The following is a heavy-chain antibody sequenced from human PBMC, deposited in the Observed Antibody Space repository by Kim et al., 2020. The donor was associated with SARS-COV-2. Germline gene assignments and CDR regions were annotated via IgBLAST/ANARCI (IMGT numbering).Heavy chain of an antibody. Sequence: SETLSLTCTVSGGSIISGGYFWSWIRQPAGKGLEWFGRIYSSGNTNYNPSLKSRVTISVDTSKNQFSLKLNSVTAADTAVYYCATRGRRYFDWGQGTLVTVSS. D-gene: IGHD3-9*01. CDR3: ATRGRRYFD. V-gene: IGHV4-61*02. J-gene: IGHJ4*02. CDR2: IYSSGNT. CDR1: GGSIISGGYF.